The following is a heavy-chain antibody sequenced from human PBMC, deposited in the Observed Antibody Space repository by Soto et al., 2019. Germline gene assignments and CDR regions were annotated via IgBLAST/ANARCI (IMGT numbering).Heavy chain of an antibody. CDR2: IYDGGTT. Sequence: PSETLSLTCTVSGGSISSAAYCWSWIRQSPDKGLEWIGHIYDGGTTYSSPSLKGRVTISADTSETQFSLKLNSVSAADTAVYYRDRGPSGDKVDYWGQGIQVTVSS. V-gene: IGHV4-30-4*01. CDR3: DRGPSGDKVDY. J-gene: IGHJ4*02. D-gene: IGHD7-27*01. CDR1: GGSISSAAYC.